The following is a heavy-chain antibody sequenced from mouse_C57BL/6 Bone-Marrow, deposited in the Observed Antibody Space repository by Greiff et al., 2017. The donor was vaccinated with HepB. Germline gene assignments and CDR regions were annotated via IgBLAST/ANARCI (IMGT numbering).Heavy chain of an antibody. D-gene: IGHD1-1*01. CDR1: GFSINSDCY. V-gene: IGHV3-3*01. Sequence: VQLKQSGPSLVRPSQTLSLTCTVTGFSINSDCYWIWIRQFPGNKLEYIGYTFYSGITYYNPSLESRTYITRDTSKNQFSLKLSSVTTEDTATYYCAREQGYYGSLYAMDYWGQGTSVTVSS. CDR3: AREQGYYGSLYAMDY. CDR2: TFYSGIT. J-gene: IGHJ4*01.